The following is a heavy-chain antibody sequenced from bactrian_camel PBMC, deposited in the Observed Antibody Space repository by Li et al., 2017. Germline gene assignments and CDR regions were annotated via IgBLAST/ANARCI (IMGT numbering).Heavy chain of an antibody. D-gene: IGHD2*01. CDR2: IDSDFST. V-gene: IGHV3S53*01. Sequence: HVQLVESGGGSVQAGGSLTLSCAFSGNSVGSYCMAWFRQTPGKEREGVATIDSDFSTTYADSVKGRFTITQDAAKTTLYLQMNALQPEDAAMYYCAIKFSPRNCDFRGFTSFGPGTQVTVS. J-gene: IGHJ4*01. CDR1: GNSVGSYC.